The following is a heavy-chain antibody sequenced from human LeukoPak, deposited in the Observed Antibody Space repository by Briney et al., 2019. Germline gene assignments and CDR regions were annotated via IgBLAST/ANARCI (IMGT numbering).Heavy chain of an antibody. CDR3: AKDPGPHTAFNWFDT. V-gene: IGHV3-74*01. CDR2: INVDGSIT. CDR1: GLTFSSYW. Sequence: GGSLRLSCAASGLTFSSYWMHWVRQAPGKGPVWVSRINVDGSITDYADSVRGRFTISRDNAKNTLYLQMDSLRVDDTAVYYCAKDPGPHTAFNWFDTWGQGTLVTVSS. J-gene: IGHJ5*02.